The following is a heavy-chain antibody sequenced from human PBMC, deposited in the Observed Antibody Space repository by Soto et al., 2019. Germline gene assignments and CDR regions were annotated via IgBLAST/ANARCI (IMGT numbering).Heavy chain of an antibody. CDR2: INHSGST. CDR3: ARGGATGDYYYYGMDV. V-gene: IGHV4-34*01. CDR1: GGSFSCYY. J-gene: IGHJ6*02. D-gene: IGHD1-26*01. Sequence: PSETLSLTCAVYGGSFSCYYWIWIRQPPGKGLEWIGEINHSGSTNYNPSLKSRVTISVDTSKNQFSLKLSSVTAADTAVYYCARGGATGDYYYYGMDVWGQGTTVTVSS.